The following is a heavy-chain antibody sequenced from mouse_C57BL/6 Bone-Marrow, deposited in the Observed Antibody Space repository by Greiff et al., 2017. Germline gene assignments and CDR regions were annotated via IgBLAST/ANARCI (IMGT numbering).Heavy chain of an antibody. CDR1: GYSLTSYG. J-gene: IGHJ3*01. CDR2: IWSGGST. CDR3: ARKGAEGAY. Sequence: QVQLKESGPGLVQPSQSLSITCTVSGYSLTSYGVHWVRQSPGKGLEWLGGIWSGGSTDYNADFISRLSISKDNSKCQDFFKMNSLEADDSAIDCCARKGAEGAYWGQGTLVTVSA. V-gene: IGHV2-2*01.